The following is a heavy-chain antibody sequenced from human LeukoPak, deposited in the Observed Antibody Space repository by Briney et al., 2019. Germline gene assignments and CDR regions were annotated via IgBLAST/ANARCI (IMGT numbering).Heavy chain of an antibody. CDR1: GFTFSSYW. D-gene: IGHD1-26*01. V-gene: IGHV3-74*01. CDR2: INSDGSST. CDR3: ARDGVGATLDY. Sequence: PGGSLRLSCAASGFTFSSYWMHWVHQAPGKGLVWVSRINSDGSSTSYADSVKGRFTISRDNAKNTLYLQMNSLSGEDTAVYFCARDGVGATLDYWGQGTLVTVSS. J-gene: IGHJ4*02.